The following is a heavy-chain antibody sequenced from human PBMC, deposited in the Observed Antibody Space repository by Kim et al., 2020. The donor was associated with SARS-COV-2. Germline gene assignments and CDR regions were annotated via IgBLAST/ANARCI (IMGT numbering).Heavy chain of an antibody. V-gene: IGHV1-46*01. CDR1: GYNFIFYY. CDR2: INPSGGST. CDR3: ARQILGQEAHDGFDI. J-gene: IGHJ3*02. Sequence: ASVKVSCKTSGYNFIFYYLHWVRQAPGQGLEWMGLINPSGGSTVYSQKFQGRVTLTRDTHKSTVYMDLSSLRSDDTAVYYCARQILGQEAHDGFDIWGQGTMIIVSS.